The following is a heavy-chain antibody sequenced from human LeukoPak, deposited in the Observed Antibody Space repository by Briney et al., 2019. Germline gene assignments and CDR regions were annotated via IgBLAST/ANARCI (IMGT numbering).Heavy chain of an antibody. Sequence: ALVKVSCKASGNSFTSHYLHWVRQAPGQGLEWMGILDPSTGTTTYAQKFQGRITMTRDTSIRTLYMELSSLRSEDTAVYYCARLGPVNYWGQGTLVTVSS. CDR2: LDPSTGTT. V-gene: IGHV1-46*01. CDR1: GNSFTSHY. CDR3: ARLGPVNY. J-gene: IGHJ4*02.